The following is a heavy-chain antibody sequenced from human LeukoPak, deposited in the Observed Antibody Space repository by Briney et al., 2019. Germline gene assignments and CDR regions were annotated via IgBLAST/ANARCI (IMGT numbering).Heavy chain of an antibody. CDR3: AKDSGKDYYGSGTPFD. CDR1: GFTVSSNY. CDR2: IRYDGSNK. D-gene: IGHD3-10*01. V-gene: IGHV3-30*02. J-gene: IGHJ4*02. Sequence: GGSLRLSCAASGFTVSSNYMSWVRQAPGKGLEWVAFIRYDGSNKYYADSVKGRFTISRDNAKNSLYLQMNSLRAEDTALYYCAKDSGKDYYGSGTPFDWGQGTLVTVSS.